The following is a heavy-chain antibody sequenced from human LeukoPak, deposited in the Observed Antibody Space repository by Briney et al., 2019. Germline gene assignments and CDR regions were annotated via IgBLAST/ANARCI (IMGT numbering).Heavy chain of an antibody. CDR2: IIPILGIT. V-gene: IGHV1-69*04. Sequence: GASVKVSCKASGGTFSSYAISWVRQAPGQGLEWMGRIIPILGITNYAQKFQGRVTITADKSTSTAYMQLSSLRSEDTAVYYCAREEGAGNAFDIWGQGTMVTASS. CDR1: GGTFSSYA. J-gene: IGHJ3*02. D-gene: IGHD3-10*01. CDR3: AREEGAGNAFDI.